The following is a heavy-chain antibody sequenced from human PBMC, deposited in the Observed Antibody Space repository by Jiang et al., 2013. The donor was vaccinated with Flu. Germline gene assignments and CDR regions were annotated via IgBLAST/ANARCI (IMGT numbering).Heavy chain of an antibody. J-gene: IGHJ4*02. CDR1: GYTINSGYY. D-gene: IGHD3-22*01. Sequence: PGLVKPSETLSLTCAVFGYTINSGYYWGWIRQSPGKGLEWIGSIYHSGMTYYNPSLKSRVTMSVDTSRNQFALKLSSVTAADTAVYYCARDKMMYYFDSSGPYYFDHWGQGIL. V-gene: IGHV4-38-2*02. CDR2: IYHSGMT. CDR3: ARDKMMYYFDSSGPYYFDH.